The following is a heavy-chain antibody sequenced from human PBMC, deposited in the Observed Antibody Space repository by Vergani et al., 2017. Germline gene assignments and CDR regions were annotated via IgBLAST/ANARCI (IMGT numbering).Heavy chain of an antibody. CDR2: IYHTGSA. CDR3: VRTVALWFGETKDGGWFDP. V-gene: IGHV4-38-2*01. Sequence: QVQLLESGPGLLKPSETLSLTCSVSGYSITSGNYWGWIRQPPGRGLEGIGSIYHTGSAYYNPSLKSRVTVSVDTSMNQVSLKLNSVTAADTAVYYCVRTVALWFGETKDGGWFDPWGQGTLVTVTS. J-gene: IGHJ5*02. D-gene: IGHD3-10*01. CDR1: GYSITSGNY.